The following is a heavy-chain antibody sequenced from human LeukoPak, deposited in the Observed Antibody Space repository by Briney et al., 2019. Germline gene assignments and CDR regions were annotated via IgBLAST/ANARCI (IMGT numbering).Heavy chain of an antibody. CDR1: GFTFSNYG. CDR2: ISYDGNDE. Sequence: GGPLRLSCVASGFTFSNYGMHWVRQAPGKGLEWVTTISYDGNDEYYADSVKGRFTISRDNSKNTLYLEMSSLRIEDTAVYYCAASLPNIVVVPATKGPFGYWGQGALVTVSS. J-gene: IGHJ4*02. CDR3: AASLPNIVVVPATKGPFGY. V-gene: IGHV3-30*03. D-gene: IGHD2-2*01.